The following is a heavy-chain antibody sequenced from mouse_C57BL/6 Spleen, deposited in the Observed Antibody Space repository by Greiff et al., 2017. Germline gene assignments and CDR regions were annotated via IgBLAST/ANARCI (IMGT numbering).Heavy chain of an antibody. J-gene: IGHJ2*01. CDR1: GYSITSGYY. Sequence: VQLQQSGPGLVKPSQSLSLTCSVTGYSITSGYYWNWIRQFPGNKLEWMGYISYDGSNNYNPSLKNRISITRDTSKNQFFLKLNSVTTEDTATYYCARDQLGDGYYGYWGQGTTLTVSS. CDR3: ARDQLGDGYYGY. D-gene: IGHD2-3*01. CDR2: ISYDGSN. V-gene: IGHV3-6*01.